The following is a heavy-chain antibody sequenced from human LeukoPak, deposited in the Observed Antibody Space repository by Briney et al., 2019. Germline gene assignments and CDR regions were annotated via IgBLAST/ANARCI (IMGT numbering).Heavy chain of an antibody. V-gene: IGHV1-18*01. CDR3: AREGARKPDY. J-gene: IGHJ4*02. D-gene: IGHD3-16*01. Sequence: ASVKVSCKASGGTFSSYAISWVRQAPGQGLEWMGWISAYNGSTNYAQKLQGRVTMTTDTSTSTAYMELRSLRSDDTAVYYCAREGARKPDYWGQGTLVTVSS. CDR2: ISAYNGST. CDR1: GGTFSSYA.